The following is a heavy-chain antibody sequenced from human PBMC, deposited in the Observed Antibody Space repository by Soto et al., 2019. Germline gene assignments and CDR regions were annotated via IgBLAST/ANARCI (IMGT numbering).Heavy chain of an antibody. J-gene: IGHJ6*02. D-gene: IGHD1-7*01. Sequence: SETLSLTWTVSGGSITRGGHFWSWIRQHPGKGLEWMGYIYYSGSTYYNPSLKSRLTMSVDTSNNQFSLNLSSVTAADTAVYYCARDHGITGATGGMGVWGQGTSVTVSS. V-gene: IGHV4-31*02. CDR2: IYYSGST. CDR1: GGSITRGGHF. CDR3: ARDHGITGATGGMGV.